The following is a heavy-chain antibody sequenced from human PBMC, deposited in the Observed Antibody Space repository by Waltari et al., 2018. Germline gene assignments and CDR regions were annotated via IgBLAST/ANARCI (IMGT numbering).Heavy chain of an antibody. CDR2: IKEDGSKT. V-gene: IGHV3-7*01. D-gene: IGHD3-9*01. CDR1: GFTFNPYW. Sequence: EVQLVESGGGLVQPGGSLRLSCTASGFTFNPYWMRWVRQAPGKGLEWVANIKEDGSKTYYGDSVKGRFTISRDNAKSSLYLQMNSLRAEDTALYYCARRPDWGSDFDYWGQGILVTVSS. J-gene: IGHJ4*02. CDR3: ARRPDWGSDFDY.